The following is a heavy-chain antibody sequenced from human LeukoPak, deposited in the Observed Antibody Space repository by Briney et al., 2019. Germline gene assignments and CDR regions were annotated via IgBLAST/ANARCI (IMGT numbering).Heavy chain of an antibody. CDR2: ISGSGGST. Sequence: GGSLRLSCAASGFTFSSYGMSWVRQAPGKGLEWVSAISGSGGSTYYADSVKGRFTISRDNSKNTLYLQMNRLSAEDTAVYYCAKGSSFGLGYYYYMDVWGNGTTVAVSS. V-gene: IGHV3-23*01. D-gene: IGHD5-18*01. CDR3: AKGSSFGLGYYYYMDV. CDR1: GFTFSSYG. J-gene: IGHJ6*03.